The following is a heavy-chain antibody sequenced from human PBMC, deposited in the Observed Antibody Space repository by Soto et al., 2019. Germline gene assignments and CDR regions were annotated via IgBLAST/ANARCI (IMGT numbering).Heavy chain of an antibody. CDR1: GGSFSGSY. J-gene: IGHJ4*02. CDR2: INHSGST. CDR3: ARAAPGYCSGGRCYSGMDY. Sequence: QVQLQQWGAGLLKPSETLSLTCAVYGGSFSGSYWSWIRQPPGKGLEWIGEINHSGSTNYNPSLNRRVNISVATSKNHSSLQLSSVTAADTAVYYCARAAPGYCSGGRCYSGMDYWGQGTLVTVSS. V-gene: IGHV4-34*01. D-gene: IGHD2-15*01.